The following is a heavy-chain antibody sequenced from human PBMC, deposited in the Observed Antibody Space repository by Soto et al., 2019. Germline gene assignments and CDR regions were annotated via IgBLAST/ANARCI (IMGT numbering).Heavy chain of an antibody. CDR1: GFTFSSYA. V-gene: IGHV3-23*01. Sequence: EVQLLESGGGLVQPGGSLRLSCAASGFTFSSYAMSWVRQAPGKGLEWVSAISGSGGSTYYADSVKGRFTISRDNSKNTLYLQMNSLRAEDTAVYCCAKDLYYDFWSGYGYWGQGTLVTVSS. D-gene: IGHD3-3*01. CDR3: AKDLYYDFWSGYGY. CDR2: ISGSGGST. J-gene: IGHJ4*02.